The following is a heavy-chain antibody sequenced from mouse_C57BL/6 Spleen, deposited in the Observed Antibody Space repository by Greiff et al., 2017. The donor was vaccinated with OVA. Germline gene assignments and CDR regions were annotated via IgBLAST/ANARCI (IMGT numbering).Heavy chain of an antibody. Sequence: VMLVESGAELVKPGASVKLSCKASGYTFTEYTIHWVKQRSGQGLEWIGWFYPGSGSIKYNEKFKDKATLTADKSSSTVYMELSRLTSEDSAVYFCARHEVDLIANWGFAYWGQGTLVTVSA. CDR2: FYPGSGSI. J-gene: IGHJ3*01. D-gene: IGHD4-1*01. CDR3: ARHEVDLIANWGFAY. V-gene: IGHV1-62-2*01. CDR1: GYTFTEYT.